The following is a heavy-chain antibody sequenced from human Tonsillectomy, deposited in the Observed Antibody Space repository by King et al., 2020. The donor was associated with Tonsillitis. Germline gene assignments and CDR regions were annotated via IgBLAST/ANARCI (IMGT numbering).Heavy chain of an antibody. V-gene: IGHV4-39*07. CDR2: IYYSGST. Sequence: QLQESGPGLVKPSETLSLTCTVSGGSISSSSYYWGWIRQPPGKGLEWIGSIYYSGSTYYNPSLKSRVTISVDTSKNQFSLKLSSVTAADTAVYYCARHPGRWQQLVHGSFDIWGQGTRVTVSS. CDR3: ARHPGRWQQLVHGSFDI. D-gene: IGHD6-13*01. J-gene: IGHJ3*02. CDR1: GGSISSSSYY.